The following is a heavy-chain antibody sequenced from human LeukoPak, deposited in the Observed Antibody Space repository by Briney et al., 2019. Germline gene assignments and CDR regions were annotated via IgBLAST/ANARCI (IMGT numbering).Heavy chain of an antibody. Sequence: AGGSLRLSCAASGITVSSNYMSWVRQAPGKGLEWVSVMYSGGNTYYADSVKGRFTISRDKSKNTLYLQMNSLRAEDTAVYYCARGIGSTVFFDHWGQGTLVSVSS. J-gene: IGHJ4*02. D-gene: IGHD4-11*01. CDR1: GITVSSNY. CDR2: MYSGGNT. CDR3: ARGIGSTVFFDH. V-gene: IGHV3-53*01.